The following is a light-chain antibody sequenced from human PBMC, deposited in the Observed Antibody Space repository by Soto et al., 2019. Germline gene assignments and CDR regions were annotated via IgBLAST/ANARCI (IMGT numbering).Light chain of an antibody. CDR2: GAS. V-gene: IGKV3-15*01. Sequence: EIVMTQSPDTLFVSLGEGATLSCRASQSVSSHLAWYQHKPGQAPRLLIYGASTRASGIPARFSGSGSETDFTLTISSLQSEDSAVYYCQQYDTSPAWTFGQGTKVEI. CDR3: QQYDTSPAWT. J-gene: IGKJ1*01. CDR1: QSVSSH.